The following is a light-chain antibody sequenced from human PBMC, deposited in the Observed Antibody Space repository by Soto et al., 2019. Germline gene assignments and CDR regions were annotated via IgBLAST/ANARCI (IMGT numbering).Light chain of an antibody. CDR3: CSYARTTHV. CDR1: TSDIGGYKY. J-gene: IGLJ1*01. CDR2: DVT. Sequence: QSALTQPPSVSGSPGQSVTISCTGTTSDIGGYKYVSWYQQLPGKAPKLMIFDVTKRPSGVPDRFSGSNSGNTASLTISGLQAGDEAIYYCCSYARTTHVFGTGTKLTVL. V-gene: IGLV2-11*01.